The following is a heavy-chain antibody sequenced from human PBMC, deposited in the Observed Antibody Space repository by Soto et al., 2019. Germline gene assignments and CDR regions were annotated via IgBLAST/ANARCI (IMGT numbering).Heavy chain of an antibody. CDR2: IILIFGTA. Sequence: QVQLVQSGAEVKKPGSPVKVSCKASGGTFSSYAISWVRQAPGQGLEWKGWIILIFGTANYARKFQGRVTITADESTSTAYMELSSLRPKDTAVYYCAGLPELTRIYYYYGMDAWGPGTTVTVSS. D-gene: IGHD1-7*01. J-gene: IGHJ6*02. CDR3: AGLPELTRIYYYYGMDA. V-gene: IGHV1-69*12. CDR1: GGTFSSYA.